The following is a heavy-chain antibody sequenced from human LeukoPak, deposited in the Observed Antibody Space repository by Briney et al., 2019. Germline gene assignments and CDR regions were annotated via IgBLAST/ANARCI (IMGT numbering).Heavy chain of an antibody. J-gene: IGHJ4*02. D-gene: IGHD3-3*01. Sequence: ASVKVSCKASGYTFTSYDINWVRQATGQGLEWMGWMNPNSGNTGYAQKFQGSVTMTRNTSISTAYMELSSLRSEDTAVYYCARGGYDFWSGYYTGINYWGQGTLVTVSS. CDR2: MNPNSGNT. CDR1: GYTFTSYD. CDR3: ARGGYDFWSGYYTGINY. V-gene: IGHV1-8*01.